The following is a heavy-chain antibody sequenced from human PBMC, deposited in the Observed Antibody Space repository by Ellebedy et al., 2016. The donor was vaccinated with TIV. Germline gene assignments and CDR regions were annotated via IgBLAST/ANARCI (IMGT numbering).Heavy chain of an antibody. Sequence: GESLKISCAASGFTFSSYIMHWVRQAPGKGLEWVAVISSDGSNKDYADSVKGRFTISRDNSQKTLYLQMNTLRVEETAVYYCAKDNGRGPYGLDVWGQGTTVTVSS. CDR2: ISSDGSNK. J-gene: IGHJ6*02. D-gene: IGHD2-8*01. V-gene: IGHV3-30-3*02. CDR3: AKDNGRGPYGLDV. CDR1: GFTFSSYI.